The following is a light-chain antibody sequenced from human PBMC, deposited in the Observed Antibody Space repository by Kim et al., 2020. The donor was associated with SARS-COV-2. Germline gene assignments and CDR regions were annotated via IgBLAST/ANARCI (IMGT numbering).Light chain of an antibody. J-gene: IGLJ1*01. CDR2: YDS. CDR3: QVWDTDTDDYV. CDR1: NIGGHS. V-gene: IGLV3-21*01. Sequence: SYELTQPPTVSVAPGQTARITCGGNNIGGHSVHWYQQKPGQAPVLVIHYDSDRPSGIPERFSGSKAATTATLTISRVEAGDEADYYCQVWDTDTDDYVFGTGTKVTVL.